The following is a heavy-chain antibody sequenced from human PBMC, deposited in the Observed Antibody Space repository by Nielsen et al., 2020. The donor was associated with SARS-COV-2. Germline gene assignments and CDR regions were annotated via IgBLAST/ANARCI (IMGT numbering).Heavy chain of an antibody. D-gene: IGHD4-17*01. CDR1: GFTFSSYA. Sequence: GESLKISCAASGFTFSSYAMSWVRQAPGKGLEWVSVIYSGGSSTYYADSVKGRFTISRDNAKNSLYLQMNSLRAEDTALYYCAKDLSYGANDAFDIWGQGTMVTVSS. CDR3: AKDLSYGANDAFDI. CDR2: IYSGGSST. J-gene: IGHJ3*02. V-gene: IGHV3-23*03.